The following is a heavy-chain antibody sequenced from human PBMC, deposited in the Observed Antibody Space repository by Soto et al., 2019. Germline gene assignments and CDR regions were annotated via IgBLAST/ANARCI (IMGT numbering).Heavy chain of an antibody. V-gene: IGHV3-49*03. CDR2: IRSKAYGGTT. CDR1: GFTFGDYA. J-gene: IGHJ4*02. D-gene: IGHD6-19*01. Sequence: GGSLRLSCTASGFTFGDYAMSWFRQAPGKGLEWVGFIRSKAYGGTTEYAASVKGRFTISRDDSKSIAYLQMNSLKTEDTAVYYCTRDLLSSGWRPGVPDYWGQGTLVTVSS. CDR3: TRDLLSSGWRPGVPDY.